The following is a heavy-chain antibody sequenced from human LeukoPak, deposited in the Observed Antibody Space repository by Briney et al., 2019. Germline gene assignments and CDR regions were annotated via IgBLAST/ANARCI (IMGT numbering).Heavy chain of an antibody. CDR2: ISSSSSTI. V-gene: IGHV3-48*04. CDR3: ASKIIVATWGAFDI. Sequence: GGSLRLSCAASGFTFSSYSMNWVRQAPGKGLEWVSYISSSSSTIYYADSVKGRFTISRDNAKNSLHLQMNSLRAEDTAVYYCASKIIVATWGAFDIWGQGTMVTVSS. D-gene: IGHD5-12*01. CDR1: GFTFSSYS. J-gene: IGHJ3*02.